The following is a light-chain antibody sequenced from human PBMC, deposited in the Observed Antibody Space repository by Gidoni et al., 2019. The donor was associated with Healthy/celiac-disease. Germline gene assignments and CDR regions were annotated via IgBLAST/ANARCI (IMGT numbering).Light chain of an antibody. V-gene: IGKV1-5*03. CDR3: QQYNSYSLMYT. CDR2: TAS. Sequence: DIQMTQSPSTLSASVGDRVTITCRASQSISSWFAWYQQKPGKAPKLLIYTASSLESGVPSRFSGSGSVPEFTLTISSLQPDDFATYYCQQYNSYSLMYTFGQGTKLEIK. J-gene: IGKJ2*01. CDR1: QSISSW.